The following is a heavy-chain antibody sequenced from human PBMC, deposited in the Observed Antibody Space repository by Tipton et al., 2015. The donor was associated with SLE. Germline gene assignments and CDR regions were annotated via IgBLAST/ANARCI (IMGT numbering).Heavy chain of an antibody. Sequence: QSGPEVKKPGSSVKVSCKASGGTFSNYGISWVRQAPGQGLEWMGGIIPIFGTANSAQKFQGRVTITTDEFTSTVFMELSSLTSEDTAVYYCARDSTNGLDVWGQGTTVSVSS. CDR1: GGTFSNYG. CDR2: IIPIFGTA. V-gene: IGHV1-69*05. D-gene: IGHD5/OR15-5a*01. J-gene: IGHJ6*02. CDR3: ARDSTNGLDV.